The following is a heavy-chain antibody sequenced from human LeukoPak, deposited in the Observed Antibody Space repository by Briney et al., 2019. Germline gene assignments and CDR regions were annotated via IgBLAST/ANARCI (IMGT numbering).Heavy chain of an antibody. V-gene: IGHV3-64*01. Sequence: GGSLRLSCTASGFTFSIYAMHWVRQAPGKGLEYVSGISDEGGSTYYAKSVRGRFTISRDNSKNTLYLQMGSLRADDMAVYYCARVDSTGWDDAFDYWGQGTLVTASS. J-gene: IGHJ4*02. D-gene: IGHD6-19*01. CDR1: GFTFSIYA. CDR2: ISDEGGST. CDR3: ARVDSTGWDDAFDY.